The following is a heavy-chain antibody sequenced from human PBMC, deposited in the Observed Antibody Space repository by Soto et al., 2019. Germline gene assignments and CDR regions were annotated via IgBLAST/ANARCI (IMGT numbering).Heavy chain of an antibody. V-gene: IGHV3-23*01. CDR3: AKDLRPGLVVPTKSGFDP. Sequence: GGSLRLSCEASGFPFNTYAMTWFRQLPGMGLEWVSTTSIGGNTDFAESVRGRFSVSRDNSKNTLYLQMTHLRAEDAAIYFCAKDLRPGLVVPTKSGFDPWGQGTRVTVSS. CDR2: TSIGGNT. D-gene: IGHD3-10*01. J-gene: IGHJ5*02. CDR1: GFPFNTYA.